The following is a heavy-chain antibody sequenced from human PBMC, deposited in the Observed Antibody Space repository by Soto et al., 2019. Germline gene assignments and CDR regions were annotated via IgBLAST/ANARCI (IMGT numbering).Heavy chain of an antibody. CDR3: AKAPSGIVVVVSATDAYYYGMDV. V-gene: IGHV3-30*18. J-gene: IGHJ6*02. D-gene: IGHD2-15*01. CDR1: GFIFGSYA. CDR2: ISYDGSNE. Sequence: PGGSLRLSCAASGFIFGSYAMHWVRQAPGKGLEWVAVISYDGSNEYYADSVKGRFTISRDNSKNTLYLQMNSLRAEDTAVYYCAKAPSGIVVVVSATDAYYYGMDVCGQGTTVTVSS.